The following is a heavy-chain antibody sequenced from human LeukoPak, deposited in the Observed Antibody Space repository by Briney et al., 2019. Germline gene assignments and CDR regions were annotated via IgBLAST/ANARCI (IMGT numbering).Heavy chain of an antibody. CDR1: GFKLDTYS. Sequence: PGRSLRLSSAPSGFKLDTYSMNWVRQAPGKGLEWVPAITSSSTHIYYTDSVRGRFTISRDNARSSLFLEMNNLRAEDTAMYYCARDEVAGIDLWGEGTLVIVSS. V-gene: IGHV3-21*04. D-gene: IGHD6-19*01. CDR2: ITSSSTHI. CDR3: ARDEVAGIDL. J-gene: IGHJ5*02.